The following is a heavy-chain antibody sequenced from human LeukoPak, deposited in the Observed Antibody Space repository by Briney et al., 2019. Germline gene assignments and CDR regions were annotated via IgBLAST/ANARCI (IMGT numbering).Heavy chain of an antibody. CDR1: GYTFIGFT. CDR3: ARGVRYYYDSSGAVRYYYYYMDV. Sequence: GASVKVSCKASGYTFIGFTLNWMRQAPGQGLEWMGIINPSGGSTSYAQKFQGRVTMTRDTSTSTVYMELSSLRSEDTAVYYCARGVRYYYDSSGAVRYYYYYMDVWGKGTTVTISS. V-gene: IGHV1-46*01. J-gene: IGHJ6*03. D-gene: IGHD3-22*01. CDR2: INPSGGST.